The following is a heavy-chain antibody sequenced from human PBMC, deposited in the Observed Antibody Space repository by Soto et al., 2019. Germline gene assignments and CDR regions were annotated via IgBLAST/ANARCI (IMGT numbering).Heavy chain of an antibody. V-gene: IGHV3-11*06. J-gene: IGHJ4*02. CDR1: GFTFSDYY. CDR3: ARVDPHSGSYHGGFDY. Sequence: QVQLVESGGGLVKPGGSLRLSCAASGFTFSDYYMSWIRQAPGKGLEWVSYISSSSYTNYSDSVKGRLTISRDNAKNSLYLQMNSLRAEDTAVYYCARVDPHSGSYHGGFDYWGQGTLVTVSS. D-gene: IGHD1-26*01. CDR2: ISSSSYT.